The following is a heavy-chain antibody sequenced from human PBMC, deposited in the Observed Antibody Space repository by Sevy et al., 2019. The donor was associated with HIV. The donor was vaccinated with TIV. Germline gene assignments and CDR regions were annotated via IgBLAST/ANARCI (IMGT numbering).Heavy chain of an antibody. V-gene: IGHV4-59*08. CDR1: GGSISSYL. CDR3: ARHQTTAVLYAFDL. CDR2: MYNTGST. J-gene: IGHJ3*01. D-gene: IGHD2-21*02. Sequence: SETLSLTCTVSGGSISSYLWSGIRQPPGRGLEWIGYMYNTGSTNYNPSLKSRVTISLDTSKNQFSLKLSSVTAADTAVYYCARHQTTAVLYAFDLWGQGTMVTVSS.